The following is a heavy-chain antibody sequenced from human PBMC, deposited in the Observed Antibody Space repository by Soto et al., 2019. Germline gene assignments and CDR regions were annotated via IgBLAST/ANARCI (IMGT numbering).Heavy chain of an antibody. J-gene: IGHJ5*02. CDR3: ARGYCSSTSCYRFMVWFDP. D-gene: IGHD2-2*01. CDR1: GYTFTSYY. CDR2: INPSGGST. Sequence: ASVKVSCKASGYTFTSYYMHWVRQAPGQGLEWMGIINPSGGSTSYAQKFQGRVTMTRDTSTSTVYMELSSLRSEDTAVYYCARGYCSSTSCYRFMVWFDPWGQGTLVTVSS. V-gene: IGHV1-46*03.